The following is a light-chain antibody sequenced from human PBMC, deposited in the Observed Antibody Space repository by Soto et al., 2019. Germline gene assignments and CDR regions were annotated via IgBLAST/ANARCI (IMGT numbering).Light chain of an antibody. V-gene: IGKV3-15*01. CDR2: NAS. CDR1: QSVTTK. Sequence: EILMTQSPAILSLSPGERATLSCRASQSVTTKLAWYQQRPGQTPRLLIYNASTRATGVPARFSGGGSVAEFTLTISSLQSEDFVVYYGQQYNNWPPTFGQGTKVDIK. CDR3: QQYNNWPPT. J-gene: IGKJ1*01.